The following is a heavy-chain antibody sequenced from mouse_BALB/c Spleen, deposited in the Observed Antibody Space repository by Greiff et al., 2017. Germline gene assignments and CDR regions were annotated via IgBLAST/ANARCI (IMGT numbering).Heavy chain of an antibody. Sequence: QVQLQQSGAELARPGASVKLSCKASGYTFTSYWMQWVKQRPGQGLEWIGAIYPGDGDTRYTQKFKGKATLTADKSSSTAYMQLSSLASEDSAVYYCAREDGSSGYYFDYWGQGTTLTVSS. D-gene: IGHD1-1*01. CDR1: GYTFTSYW. CDR3: AREDGSSGYYFDY. V-gene: IGHV1-87*01. CDR2: IYPGDGDT. J-gene: IGHJ2*01.